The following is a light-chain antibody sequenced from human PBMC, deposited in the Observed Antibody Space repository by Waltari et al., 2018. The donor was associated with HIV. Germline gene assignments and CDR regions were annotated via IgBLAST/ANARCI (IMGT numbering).Light chain of an antibody. V-gene: IGLV1-40*01. Sequence: QSVLTQPPSVSAAPGQRVTISCTGSSSNIGAGYDVHWYQHLPGTAPKLLIYDNNKRPSGVPDRFAGSKSGTSASLASTGLQAEDEADYYCQSYDSSLSGVIFGGGTKLTVL. CDR3: QSYDSSLSGVI. CDR1: SSNIGAGYD. J-gene: IGLJ2*01. CDR2: DNN.